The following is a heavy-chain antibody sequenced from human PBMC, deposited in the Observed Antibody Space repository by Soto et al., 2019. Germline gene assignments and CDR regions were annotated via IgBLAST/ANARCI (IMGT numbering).Heavy chain of an antibody. CDR1: GYTFTSYG. J-gene: IGHJ4*02. CDR3: ARDQAMAQFAF. V-gene: IGHV1-18*01. D-gene: IGHD5-18*01. Sequence: QVQLVQSGAEVKKPGASVKVSCKASGYTFTSYGISWVRQAPGQGLEWKGWINAYNGNTKYAHKLQGRVTMTTDTSTSTVYMEQTSLKSCDTAVYYCARDQAMAQFAFWGEGTLVTVSS. CDR2: INAYNGNT.